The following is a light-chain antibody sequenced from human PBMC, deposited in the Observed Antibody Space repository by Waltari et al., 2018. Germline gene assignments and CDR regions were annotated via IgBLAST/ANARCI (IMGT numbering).Light chain of an antibody. Sequence: EIVMTQSPATMSVSPGERATLPCRGSQSVSSNLAWYQQQRGQAPRLLIYGASPRAAGIPARFSGSGSGTEFTLTISSLQSEDFAVYYCQHYNNWPHWTFGQGTKVEIK. CDR1: QSVSSN. CDR3: QHYNNWPHWT. J-gene: IGKJ1*01. V-gene: IGKV3-15*01. CDR2: GAS.